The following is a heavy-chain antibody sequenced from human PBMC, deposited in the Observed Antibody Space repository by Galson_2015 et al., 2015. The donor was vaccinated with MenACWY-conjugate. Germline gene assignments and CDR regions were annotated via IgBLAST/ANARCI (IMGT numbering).Heavy chain of an antibody. CDR1: GFTFSDYG. D-gene: IGHD3-3*01. CDR3: ARDDITMCGVGTLSGMDV. CDR2: IWYDGSNE. V-gene: IGHV3-33*01. Sequence: LRLSCAASGFTFSDYGMHWARQAPGKGLEWVAVIWYDGSNEYYADSVKGRFTISRANSKTTLYLQMNSLRAEDTAVYYCARDDITMCGVGTLSGMDVWGQGTTVTVSS. J-gene: IGHJ6*02.